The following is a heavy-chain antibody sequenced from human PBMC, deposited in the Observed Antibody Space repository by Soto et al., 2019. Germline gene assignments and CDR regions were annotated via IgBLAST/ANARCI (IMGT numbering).Heavy chain of an antibody. J-gene: IGHJ4*02. CDR3: ARVTGTLLVDY. V-gene: IGHV4-30-4*01. D-gene: IGHD1-1*01. Sequence: SETLSLTCTVSGGSISSGDYYWSRIRQPPGKGLEWIGYIYYSGSTYYNPSLKSRVTISVDTSKNQFSLKLSSVTAADTAVYYCARVTGTLLVDYWGQGTLVTVSS. CDR2: IYYSGST. CDR1: GGSISSGDYY.